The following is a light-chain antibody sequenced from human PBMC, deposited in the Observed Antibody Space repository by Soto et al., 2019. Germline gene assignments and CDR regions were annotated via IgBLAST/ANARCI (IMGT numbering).Light chain of an antibody. Sequence: DIQMTQSPSTLSASVGDRVTITCRASQSVTSWLAWYQQKPGKAPNLLIYKASNLEYGVSSRFSGSGYGTEFSLSISSLQPDDFATYYSQQYRGYWWTFGQGTKVEIK. CDR1: QSVTSW. CDR2: KAS. J-gene: IGKJ1*01. V-gene: IGKV1-5*03. CDR3: QQYRGYWWT.